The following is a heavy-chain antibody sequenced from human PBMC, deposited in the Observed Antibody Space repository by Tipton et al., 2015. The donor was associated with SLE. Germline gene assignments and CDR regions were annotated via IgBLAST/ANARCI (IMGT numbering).Heavy chain of an antibody. J-gene: IGHJ4*02. D-gene: IGHD6-13*01. Sequence: TLSLTCAVYGGSFSGYYWTWIRRPPGKGLEWIGEINHSGSTSYNPSLKSRVTISVDTSKKQFSLKLNSVTAADTAVYYCARGLWKAAAGTGHYFDYWGQGKVVTVSS. V-gene: IGHV4-34*01. CDR3: ARGLWKAAAGTGHYFDY. CDR1: GGSFSGYY. CDR2: INHSGST.